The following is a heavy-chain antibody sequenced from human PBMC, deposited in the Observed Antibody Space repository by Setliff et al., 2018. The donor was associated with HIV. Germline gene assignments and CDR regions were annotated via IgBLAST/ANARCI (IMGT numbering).Heavy chain of an antibody. V-gene: IGHV1-18*01. D-gene: IGHD2-2*01. CDR1: GYTFSTYG. J-gene: IGHJ3*02. CDR2: ISAYNGNT. Sequence: GASVKVSCKASGYTFSTYGISWVRQAPGQGLEWMGWISAYNGNTNYAQKLQGRVTVTTDTSTSTAYMELRSLRSDDTAVYYCARDRGVYCISSSCYSPVDAFDIWGQGTMGT. CDR3: ARDRGVYCISSSCYSPVDAFDI.